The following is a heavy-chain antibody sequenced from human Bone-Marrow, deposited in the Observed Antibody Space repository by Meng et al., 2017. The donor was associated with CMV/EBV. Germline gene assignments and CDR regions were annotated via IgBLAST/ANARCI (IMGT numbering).Heavy chain of an antibody. D-gene: IGHD3-22*01. CDR2: IIPIFATA. V-gene: IGHV1-69*05. Sequence: SVKVSCKASGGTFNIYTINWVRQAPGQGLEWMGGIIPIFATAKYAQKFQGRVTIITDESTSTAYMELSSLRSEDTAVYYCARGAGENKYYYDSSGSTYYYYYGMNVWGQGTTVTVSS. J-gene: IGHJ6*02. CDR3: ARGAGENKYYYDSSGSTYYYYYGMNV. CDR1: GGTFNIYT.